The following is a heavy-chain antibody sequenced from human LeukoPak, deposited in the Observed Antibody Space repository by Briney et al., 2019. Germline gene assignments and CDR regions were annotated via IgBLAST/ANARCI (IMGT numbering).Heavy chain of an antibody. V-gene: IGHV1-2*02. Sequence: ASVKVSCRASGYTFTGYYMHWVRQAPGQGLEWMGWINPNNGGTSYAQKFQGRVTMTRDTSITTAYMELPSLTSDDTAVYYCARGYSSPVPNFDYWGQGTLVTVSS. CDR3: ARGYSSPVPNFDY. CDR1: GYTFTGYY. D-gene: IGHD6-13*01. CDR2: INPNNGGT. J-gene: IGHJ4*02.